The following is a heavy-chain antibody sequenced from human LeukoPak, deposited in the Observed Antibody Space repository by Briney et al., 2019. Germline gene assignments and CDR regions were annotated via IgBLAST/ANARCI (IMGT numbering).Heavy chain of an antibody. J-gene: IGHJ4*02. CDR1: GYTFTTFG. D-gene: IGHD3-10*01. Sequence: ASVKVSCKASGYTFTTFGISWVRQAPGQGLEWMGWISAYNGNTNYAQRLQGRVIMTTDISTSTAYMELRSLRSDDTAVYYCVRDGGVLFGEFPFDYWGQGTLVTVSS. V-gene: IGHV1-18*01. CDR3: VRDGGVLFGEFPFDY. CDR2: ISAYNGNT.